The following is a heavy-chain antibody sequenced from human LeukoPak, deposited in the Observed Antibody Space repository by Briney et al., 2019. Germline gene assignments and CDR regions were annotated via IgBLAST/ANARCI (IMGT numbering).Heavy chain of an antibody. CDR3: AKRITVGPNRYYFDF. Sequence: GGSLRLSCAASGFTISNYAMSWVPQAPGKGLEWVSTISGSGGMTYYADSVKGRFTISRDNSKNTLYLQMNSLRAEDTAVYYCAKRITVGPNRYYFDFWGRGTLVTVSS. CDR2: ISGSGGMT. V-gene: IGHV3-23*01. J-gene: IGHJ4*02. CDR1: GFTISNYA. D-gene: IGHD3/OR15-3a*01.